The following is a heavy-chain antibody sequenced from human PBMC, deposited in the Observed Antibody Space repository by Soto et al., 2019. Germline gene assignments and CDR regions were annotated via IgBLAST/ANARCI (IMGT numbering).Heavy chain of an antibody. V-gene: IGHV1-69*08. D-gene: IGHD3-10*01. CDR1: GGTFSSYT. CDR3: ARDLGVRGVTIDY. CDR2: IIPILGIA. J-gene: IGHJ4*02. Sequence: QVQLVQSGAEVKKPGSSVKVSCKASGGTFSSYTISWVRQAPGQGLEWMGRIIPILGIANYAQKFQGRVTITAAKSTSTAYMELSSLRSEDTAVYYCARDLGVRGVTIDYWGQGTLVTVSS.